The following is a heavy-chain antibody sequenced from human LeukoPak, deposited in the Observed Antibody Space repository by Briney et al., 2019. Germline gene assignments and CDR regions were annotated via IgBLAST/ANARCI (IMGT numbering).Heavy chain of an antibody. CDR1: GFTFSSYS. J-gene: IGHJ4*02. CDR2: ISSSGSTI. Sequence: GGSLRLSCAASGFTFSSYSMNWVRQAPGKGLEWVSYISSSGSTIYYADSVKGRFTISRDNARNSLYLQMNSLRAEDTAVYYCARRTVITAGVDYWGQGTLVTVSS. CDR3: ARRTVITAGVDY. V-gene: IGHV3-48*04. D-gene: IGHD4-17*01.